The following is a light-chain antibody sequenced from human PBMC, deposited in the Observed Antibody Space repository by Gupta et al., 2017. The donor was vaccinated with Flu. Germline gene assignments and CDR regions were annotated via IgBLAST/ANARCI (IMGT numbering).Light chain of an antibody. CDR2: AAS. J-gene: IGKJ1*01. V-gene: IGKV1-39*01. CDR1: QSVFHY. Sequence: DMQMTQSPSSLSASVGDRVTITCRASQSVFHYVNWYQQRPGKAPKGLISAASSLQSGVPSRISGSGSGTDFALTISNLQPEDFATYYCQQSYSTPPTFGQGTKVEI. CDR3: QQSYSTPPT.